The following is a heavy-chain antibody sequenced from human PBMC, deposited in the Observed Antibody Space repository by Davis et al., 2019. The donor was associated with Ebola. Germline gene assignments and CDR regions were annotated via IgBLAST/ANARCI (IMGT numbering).Heavy chain of an antibody. CDR1: GFTFSSYA. CDR2: ISGSGGST. CDR3: ARTYYYYDMDV. J-gene: IGHJ6*02. Sequence: PGGSLRLSCAASGFTFSSYAMSWVRQAPGKGLEWVSAISGSGGSTYYADSVKGRFTISRDNSKNKLYLQMSSLRADDTAVYYCARTYYYYDMDVWGQGTTVIVSS. V-gene: IGHV3-23*01.